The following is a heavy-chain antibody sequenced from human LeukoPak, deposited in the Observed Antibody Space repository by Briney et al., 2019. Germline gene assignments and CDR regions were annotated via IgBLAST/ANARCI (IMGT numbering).Heavy chain of an antibody. V-gene: IGHV3-21*01. CDR2: ISTSSSYI. CDR1: GFTFSSYS. CDR3: ARDHQPHHCGSGSYYYYGLDV. Sequence: PGGSLRLSCAASGFTFSSYSMNWVRQAPGKGLEWVSSISTSSSYIYYADSVKGRFTISRDNAKNSLYLQLNSLRAEDTAVYFCARDHQPHHCGSGSYYYYGLDVWGQGTTVTVSS. J-gene: IGHJ6*02. D-gene: IGHD3-10*01.